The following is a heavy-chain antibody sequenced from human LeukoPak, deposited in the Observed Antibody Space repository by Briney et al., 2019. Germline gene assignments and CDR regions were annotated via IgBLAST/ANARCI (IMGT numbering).Heavy chain of an antibody. V-gene: IGHV4-39*01. CDR3: ARRRYYDSTGLLD. D-gene: IGHD3-22*01. CDR1: GDSISSSSYY. Sequence: SETLSLTCTVSGDSISSSSYYWGWVRQPPGKGLEWIADIYYSGSSYYSPSLKSRDTISLDTSKNQFSLKLRSVTAADTAVYFCARRRYYDSTGLLDWGQGTLVSVSS. CDR2: IYYSGSS. J-gene: IGHJ1*01.